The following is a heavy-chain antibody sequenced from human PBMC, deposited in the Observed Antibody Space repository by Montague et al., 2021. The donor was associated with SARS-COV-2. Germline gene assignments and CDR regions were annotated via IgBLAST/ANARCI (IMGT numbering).Heavy chain of an antibody. CDR2: IHHSGST. V-gene: IGHV4-4*02. CDR3: ARGDYGGYRDAFDI. Sequence: SETLSLTCAVSGGSITSTNWWSWVRQPPGKGLEWIGEIHHSGSTXSSPSLKSRVTMSIDKSSNQFSLNLNSVTAADTAVYYCARGDYGGYRDAFDIWGQGTVVTVSS. CDR1: GGSITSTNW. J-gene: IGHJ3*02. D-gene: IGHD4-17*01.